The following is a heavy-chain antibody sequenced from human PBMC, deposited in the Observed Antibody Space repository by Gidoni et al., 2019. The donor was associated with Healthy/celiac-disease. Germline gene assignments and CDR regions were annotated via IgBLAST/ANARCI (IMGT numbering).Heavy chain of an antibody. D-gene: IGHD1-1*01. V-gene: IGHV6-1*01. CDR2: TYYRSKWYN. CDR3: ARHWNYVYYGMDV. J-gene: IGHJ6*02. Sequence: QLQLQQSGPGLVHPSQPLPLTFAISGDRFPRHSAAWNWIRQSPSRGLEWLGRTYYRSKWYNDYAVSVKSRITINPDTSKNQFSLQLNSVTPEDTAVYYCARHWNYVYYGMDVWGQGTTVTVSS. CDR1: GDRFPRHSAA.